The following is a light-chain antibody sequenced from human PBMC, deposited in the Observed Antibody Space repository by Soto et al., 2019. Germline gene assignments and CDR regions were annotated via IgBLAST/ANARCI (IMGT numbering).Light chain of an antibody. J-gene: IGKJ4*01. Sequence: EIVLTQSPATLSLSPGERATLSCRASQSIGYYLAWYQEKPGLAPRLLIYDASSRATGISDRFSGSGSGTDFTLTISRLEPEDFAVYYCQQYGSSPSFGGGTKVDIK. CDR2: DAS. CDR3: QQYGSSPS. CDR1: QSIGYY. V-gene: IGKV3D-20*01.